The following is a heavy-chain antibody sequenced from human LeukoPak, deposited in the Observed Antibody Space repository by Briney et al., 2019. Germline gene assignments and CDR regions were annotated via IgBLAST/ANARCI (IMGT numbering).Heavy chain of an antibody. CDR1: GFTFSSYA. V-gene: IGHV3-30-3*01. D-gene: IGHD6-13*01. J-gene: IGHJ3*02. CDR2: ISYDGSNK. CDR3: ARGAYSSREIHLDAFDI. Sequence: GGSLRLSCAASGFTFSSYAIHWVRQAPGKGLEWVAVISYDGSNKYYADSVKGRFTISRDNSKNTLYLQMNSLRAEDTAVYYCARGAYSSREIHLDAFDIWGQGTMVTVSS.